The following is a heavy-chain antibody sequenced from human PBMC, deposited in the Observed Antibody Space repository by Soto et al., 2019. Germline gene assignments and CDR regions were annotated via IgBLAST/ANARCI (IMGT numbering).Heavy chain of an antibody. CDR1: GFTFSRYW. CDR3: ARDHCTSSICYPSYFDY. J-gene: IGHJ4*02. CDR2: INSDGSST. D-gene: IGHD2-2*01. Sequence: EVQLVESGGGLVQPGGSLRLSCAVSGFTFSRYWMHWVRQAPGKGLEWVSRINSDGSSTRYADSVKGRFTMSRDSDKNMMYLQMNSLRAEDTAVYYCARDHCTSSICYPSYFDYWGQGTLVTVSS. V-gene: IGHV3-74*01.